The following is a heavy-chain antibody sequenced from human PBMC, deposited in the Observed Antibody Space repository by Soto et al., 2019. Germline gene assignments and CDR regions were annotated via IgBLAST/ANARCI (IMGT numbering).Heavy chain of an antibody. V-gene: IGHV4-39*01. D-gene: IGHD3-3*01. Sequence: PSETLSLTCTVSGGSISSSSYYWGWIRQPPGKGLEWIGSIYYSGSTYYNPSLKSRVTISVDTPKNQFSLKLSSVTAADTAVYYCARLRVLRFLEWSAYYFDYWGQGTLVTVSS. CDR3: ARLRVLRFLEWSAYYFDY. CDR1: GGSISSSSYY. CDR2: IYYSGST. J-gene: IGHJ4*02.